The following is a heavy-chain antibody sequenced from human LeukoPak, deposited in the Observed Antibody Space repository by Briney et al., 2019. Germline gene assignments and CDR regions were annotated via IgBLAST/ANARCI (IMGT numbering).Heavy chain of an antibody. CDR3: ARDPVSSGYYYYYYMDV. J-gene: IGHJ6*03. CDR2: INPNSGGT. Sequence: GASVKVSCKASGYTFTGYYMHWVRQAPGQGLEWMGWINPNSGGTNYAQKFQGRVTMTRDTSISTAYMELSRLRSDDTAVYYCARDPVSSGYYYYYYMDVWGKGTTVTISS. V-gene: IGHV1-2*02. D-gene: IGHD3-22*01. CDR1: GYTFTGYY.